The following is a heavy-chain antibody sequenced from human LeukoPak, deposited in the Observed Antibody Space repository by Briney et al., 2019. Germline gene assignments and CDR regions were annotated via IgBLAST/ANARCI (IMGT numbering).Heavy chain of an antibody. CDR3: VKGSSNWYVD. CDR1: GFTFSSFA. V-gene: IGHV3-23*01. D-gene: IGHD2-2*01. J-gene: IGHJ5*02. CDR2: ISASGDST. Sequence: GGSLRLSCAASGFTFSSFAMSWVRQAPGKGLEWVSSISASGDSTYYGDSVKGQFTISRDNPKTTLYLQMNSLRAEDTAIYYSVKGSSNWYVDWGQGTLVTVSS.